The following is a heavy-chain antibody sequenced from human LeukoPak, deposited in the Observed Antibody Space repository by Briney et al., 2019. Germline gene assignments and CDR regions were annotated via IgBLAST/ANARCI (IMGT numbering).Heavy chain of an antibody. D-gene: IGHD1-1*01. V-gene: IGHV3-74*01. Sequence: GGSLRLSCAASGFTFSSYWMHWVRQAPGKGLVWVSDINTDGSSTNYADSVKGRFTISRDNAKNSLYLQMNSLRAEDTAVYYCAKVPGGNFFYYYYMDVWGKGTTVTISS. CDR1: GFTFSSYW. CDR3: AKVPGGNFFYYYYMDV. CDR2: INTDGSST. J-gene: IGHJ6*03.